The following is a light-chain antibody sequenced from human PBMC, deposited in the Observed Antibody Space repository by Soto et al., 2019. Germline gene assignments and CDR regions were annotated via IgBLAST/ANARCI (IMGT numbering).Light chain of an antibody. V-gene: IGLV2-14*01. Sequence: QSALTQPASVSGCPGQSITISCTGTSSDVGGYNYVSWYQQHPGKAPKLMIYDVSNRPSGVSNRFSGSKSGNTSALTISGRQAEDEADYYCSSYTSSSTVVFGGGTKVTVL. CDR3: SSYTSSSTVV. CDR1: SSDVGGYNY. J-gene: IGLJ2*01. CDR2: DVS.